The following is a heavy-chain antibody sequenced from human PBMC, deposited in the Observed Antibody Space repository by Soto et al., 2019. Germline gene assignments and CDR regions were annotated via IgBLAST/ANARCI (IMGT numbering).Heavy chain of an antibody. V-gene: IGHV1-69*06. CDR1: GGTFSDSG. D-gene: IGHD1-1*01. J-gene: IGHJ6*02. CDR3: ARVRQLGTGCGMDV. Sequence: QVRLAQSGAEVRKPGSSVKVSCKASGGTFSDSGVTWVRQAPRQGLEWVGAILPKFGKTNYAQKLQGRVAIIADKSPDTVFLEVSRLRSDDTAVYFCARVRQLGTGCGMDVWGQGTTVIVSS. CDR2: ILPKFGKT.